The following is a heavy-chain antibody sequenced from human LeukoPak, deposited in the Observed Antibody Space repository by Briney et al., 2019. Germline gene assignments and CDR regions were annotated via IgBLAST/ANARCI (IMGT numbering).Heavy chain of an antibody. CDR1: GFTFSSFA. Sequence: GGSLRLSCAASGFTFSSFAMSWVRQAPGKGLEWVSAISTSASSTYYADSVKGRFTISRDNSKNTLYLQMNSLRAEDTAVYYCAKRPHSSSWESDYWGQGTLVTVSS. J-gene: IGHJ4*02. CDR2: ISTSASST. D-gene: IGHD6-13*01. CDR3: AKRPHSSSWESDY. V-gene: IGHV3-23*01.